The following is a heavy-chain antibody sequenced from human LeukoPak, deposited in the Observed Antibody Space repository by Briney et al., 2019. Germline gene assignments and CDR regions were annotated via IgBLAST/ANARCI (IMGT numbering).Heavy chain of an antibody. CDR1: GFTFSSYS. Sequence: AGGSLRLSCAASGFTFSSYSMNWVRQAPGKGLEWISYISRSSSTIYYADSVKGRFTISGDNAKNSLYLQMNSLRAEDTAVYYCARDPTSGSALDYWGQGTLVTVSS. D-gene: IGHD6-25*01. CDR3: ARDPTSGSALDY. CDR2: ISRSSSTI. J-gene: IGHJ4*02. V-gene: IGHV3-48*01.